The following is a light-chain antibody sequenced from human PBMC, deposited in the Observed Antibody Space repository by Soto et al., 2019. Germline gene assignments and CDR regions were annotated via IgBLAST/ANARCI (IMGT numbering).Light chain of an antibody. CDR1: QSISTF. Sequence: DIELTQSPSSLSASVGDRVTITCRASQSISTFLNWYQHKRGKAPKLLIHGASSLQSGVPFRFTGSGSGTDFSLTISGLQPEDSATCYCQQSYSTLLSFGGGTKVEI. J-gene: IGKJ4*01. V-gene: IGKV1-39*01. CDR2: GAS. CDR3: QQSYSTLLS.